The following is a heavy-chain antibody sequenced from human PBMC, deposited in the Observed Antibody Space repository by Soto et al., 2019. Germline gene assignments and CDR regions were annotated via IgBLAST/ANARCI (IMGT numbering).Heavy chain of an antibody. CDR1: GGSVGSGAYY. D-gene: IGHD4-17*01. CDR2: TLYSGRP. Sequence: SETLSLTCRVSGGSVGSGAYYWIWIRQPPGKGLEWIGYTLYSGRPIYNPSLQSLQSRVTISVDTYRNQFSLRLTSVTAADTALYYCARHAFYHRTIDIWGQGTLVTVSS. J-gene: IGHJ3*02. V-gene: IGHV4-61*08. CDR3: ARHAFYHRTIDI.